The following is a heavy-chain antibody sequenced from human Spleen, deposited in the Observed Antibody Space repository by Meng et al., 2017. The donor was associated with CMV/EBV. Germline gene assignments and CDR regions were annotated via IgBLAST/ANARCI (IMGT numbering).Heavy chain of an antibody. CDR1: GFTFRIYA. J-gene: IGHJ5*02. Sequence: GGSLRLSCAASGFTFRIYAVHWVRQAPGKGLEWVGVILYNGNQKYYADSVRGRFTLSRDNAKSSLYLQMNSLRADDTAVYYCARDVAVAAPPFDPWGQGTLVTVSS. CDR2: ILYNGNQK. D-gene: IGHD6-19*01. V-gene: IGHV3-30-3*01. CDR3: ARDVAVAAPPFDP.